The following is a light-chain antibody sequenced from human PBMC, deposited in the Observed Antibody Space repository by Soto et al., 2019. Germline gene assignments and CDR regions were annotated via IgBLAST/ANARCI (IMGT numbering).Light chain of an antibody. Sequence: ENVLTQSPATLSLSPGERGTLSCRASQSVSSCLAWYQQKPGQAPRLLIYDASNRATGIPARFSGSGSGTDFTLTISSLEPEDFAVYYCQQRSNWPTFGQGTKVDIK. J-gene: IGKJ1*01. CDR3: QQRSNWPT. CDR1: QSVSSC. CDR2: DAS. V-gene: IGKV3-11*01.